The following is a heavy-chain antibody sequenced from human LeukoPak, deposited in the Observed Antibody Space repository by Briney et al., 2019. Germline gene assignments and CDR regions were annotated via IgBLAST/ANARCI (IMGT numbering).Heavy chain of an antibody. CDR1: GFTFSSYA. Sequence: GGSLRLSCAASGFTFSSYAMHWVRQAPGKGLEWVAVISYDGSNKYYADSVKGRFTISRDNAKNSLYLQMNSLRDEDTAVYYCAKVGYCSGGSCYGGLDYWGQGTLVTVSS. CDR3: AKVGYCSGGSCYGGLDY. V-gene: IGHV3-30*04. CDR2: ISYDGSNK. D-gene: IGHD2-15*01. J-gene: IGHJ4*02.